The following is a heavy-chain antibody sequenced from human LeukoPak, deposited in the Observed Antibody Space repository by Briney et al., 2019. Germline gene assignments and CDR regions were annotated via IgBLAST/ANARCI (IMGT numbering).Heavy chain of an antibody. V-gene: IGHV4-34*01. CDR3: ARLYGFDY. Sequence: SETLSLTCTVSGGSISSYYWSWIRQPPGKGLEWIGEINHSGSTNYNPSLKSRVTISVDTSKNQFSLKLSSVTAADTAVYYCARLYGFDYWGQGTLGTVSS. CDR1: GGSISSYY. J-gene: IGHJ4*02. CDR2: INHSGST. D-gene: IGHD3-16*01.